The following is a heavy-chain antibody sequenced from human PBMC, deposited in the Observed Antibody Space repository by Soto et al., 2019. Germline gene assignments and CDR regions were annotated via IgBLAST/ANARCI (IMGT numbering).Heavy chain of an antibody. D-gene: IGHD3-10*01. CDR3: ARSRGADFDY. Sequence: EVQLVESGGGLVQPGGSLRLSCAASGFTLSNYDMHWVRQGTGKGLEWVSVIGTAGDTYYPGSVKGRFPMSRENAKNSVERRVDSLRAGETAVYSCARSRGADFDYWGQGTLVTVSS. CDR2: IGTAGDT. V-gene: IGHV3-13*04. CDR1: GFTLSNYD. J-gene: IGHJ4*02.